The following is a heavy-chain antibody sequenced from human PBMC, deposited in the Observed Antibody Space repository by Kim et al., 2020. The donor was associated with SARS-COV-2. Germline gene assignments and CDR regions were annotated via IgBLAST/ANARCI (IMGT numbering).Heavy chain of an antibody. CDR3: ARDSSGWYEGRFGYYYGMDV. V-gene: IGHV1-69*13. CDR2: IIPIFGTA. CDR1: GGTFSSYA. D-gene: IGHD6-19*01. Sequence: SVKVSCKASGGTFSSYAISWVRQAPGQGLEWMGGIIPIFGTANYAQKFQGRVTITADESTSTAYMELSSLRSEDTALYYCARDSSGWYEGRFGYYYGMDVWGQGTTVTVSS. J-gene: IGHJ6*02.